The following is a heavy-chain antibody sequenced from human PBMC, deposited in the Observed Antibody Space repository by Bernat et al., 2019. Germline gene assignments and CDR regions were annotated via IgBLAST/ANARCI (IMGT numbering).Heavy chain of an antibody. D-gene: IGHD3-9*01. J-gene: IGHJ3*02. CDR1: GFTFSSYA. CDR3: AKDLGGFDRLLSLDAFDI. CDR2: ISGSGGSS. V-gene: IGHV3-23*04. Sequence: EVQLVESGGGLVQPGGSLRLSCAASGFTFSSYAMSWVRQAPGKGLEWVSAISGSGGSSYYADSVKRRFTISRDNSKNTLYLQMNSLRAEDTAVYYCAKDLGGFDRLLSLDAFDIWGQGTMVTVSS.